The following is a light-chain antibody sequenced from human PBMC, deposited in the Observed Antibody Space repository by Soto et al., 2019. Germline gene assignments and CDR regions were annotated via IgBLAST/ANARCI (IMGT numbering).Light chain of an antibody. CDR2: AAS. J-gene: IGKJ5*01. V-gene: IGKV1-9*01. CDR3: QQSYSTPHT. Sequence: DIQLTQSPSFLSASVGDRVTITCRASQGVSSFLAWYQQKPGKAPELLIYAASTLQSGVPSRFSGSGSGTEFTLTISSLQPEDFATYYCQQSYSTPHTFGQGTLLEI. CDR1: QGVSSF.